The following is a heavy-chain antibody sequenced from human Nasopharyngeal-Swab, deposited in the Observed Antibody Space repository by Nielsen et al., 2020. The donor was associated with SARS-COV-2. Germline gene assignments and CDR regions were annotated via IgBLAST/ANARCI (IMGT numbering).Heavy chain of an antibody. CDR2: ISYDGSNK. J-gene: IGHJ6*02. CDR3: AKTVEYYGSGEGYYGMDV. Sequence: GGSLRLSCAASGLTFSSYGMHWVRQAPGKGLEWVAVISYDGSNKYYADSVKGRFTISRDNSKNTLYLQMNSLRAEDTAVYYCAKTVEYYGSGEGYYGMDVWGRGTTVTVSS. V-gene: IGHV3-30*18. D-gene: IGHD3-10*01. CDR1: GLTFSSYG.